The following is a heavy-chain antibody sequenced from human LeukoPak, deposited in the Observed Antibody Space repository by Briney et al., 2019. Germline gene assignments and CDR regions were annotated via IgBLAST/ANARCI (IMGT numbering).Heavy chain of an antibody. CDR3: AKGVMYYDFWSGYYFDY. Sequence: GGSLRHSCAASGFTFSSYWMSWVRQAPGKGLEWVANIKQDGSEKYYVDSVKGRFTISRDNAKNSLYLQMNSLRAEDTAVYYCAKGVMYYDFWSGYYFDYWGQGTLVTVSS. CDR2: IKQDGSEK. CDR1: GFTFSSYW. D-gene: IGHD3-3*01. V-gene: IGHV3-7*03. J-gene: IGHJ4*02.